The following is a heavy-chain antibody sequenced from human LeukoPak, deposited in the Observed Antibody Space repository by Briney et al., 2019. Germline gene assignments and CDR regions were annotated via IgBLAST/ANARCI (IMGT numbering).Heavy chain of an antibody. CDR2: IYYSGST. J-gene: IGHJ4*02. CDR3: ARGRGSPDY. CDR1: GGSISSYY. D-gene: IGHD1-26*01. Sequence: SETLSLTCTVSGGSISSYYWSWIRQPPGKGLEWIGYIYYSGSTNYNPSLKSRVTISVDTSKNQFSLKLSSVTAADTAVYYCARGRGSPDYWGQGTLVTVSS. V-gene: IGHV4-59*08.